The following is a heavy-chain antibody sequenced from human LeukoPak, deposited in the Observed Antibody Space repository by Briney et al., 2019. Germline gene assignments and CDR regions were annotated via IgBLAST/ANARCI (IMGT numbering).Heavy chain of an antibody. V-gene: IGHV1-2*02. CDR3: ARDGNWNVLQFDY. D-gene: IGHD1-1*01. CDR2: INPKSGGT. J-gene: IGHJ4*02. CDR1: GYTFTDYY. Sequence: ASVKASCKASGYTFTDYYLHWVRQAPGQGLEWMGWINPKSGGTNYAQKFQGRVTMTRDTSISTAYMELSRLRSDDTAVYYCARDGNWNVLQFDYWGQGTLVTVSS.